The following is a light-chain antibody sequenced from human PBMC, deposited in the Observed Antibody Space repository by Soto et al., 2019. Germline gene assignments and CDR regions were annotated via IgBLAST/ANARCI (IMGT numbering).Light chain of an antibody. Sequence: QSVLTQPPSASGTPGQRVTISCSGSSSNIGSNYVYWYQQLPGTAPKLLIYRNNQRPSGVPDRFSGSKSGTSASLAISGLRSYDEACYYCAAWDDSLRGVVFGGGTQLTVL. CDR1: SSNIGSNY. CDR3: AAWDDSLRGVV. CDR2: RNN. V-gene: IGLV1-47*01. J-gene: IGLJ2*01.